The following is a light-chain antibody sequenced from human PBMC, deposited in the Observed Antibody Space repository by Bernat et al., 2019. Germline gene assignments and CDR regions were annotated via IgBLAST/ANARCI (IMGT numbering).Light chain of an antibody. V-gene: IGLV2-11*01. CDR3: CSYAGSYTWV. CDR1: SSDVGGYNY. J-gene: IGLJ3*02. CDR2: DVS. Sequence: QSALTQPRSVSGSPGQSVTISCTGTSSDVGGYNYVSWYQQHPGKAPKLMIYDVSKRPSGVPDHFSGSKSGNTASLTISGLQTEDEADYFCCSYAGSYTWVFGGGTTLTVL.